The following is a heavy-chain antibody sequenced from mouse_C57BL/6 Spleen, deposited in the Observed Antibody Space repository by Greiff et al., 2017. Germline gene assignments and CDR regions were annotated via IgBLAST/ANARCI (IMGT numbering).Heavy chain of an antibody. J-gene: IGHJ3*01. CDR3: ARQDGSRGAWFAY. CDR2: ISGGGGNT. Sequence: EVKLVESGGGLVKPGGSLKLSCAASGFTFSSYTMSWVRQTPEKRLEWVATISGGGGNTYYPDSVKGRFTISRDNAKNTLYLQMSSLRSEDTALYYCARQDGSRGAWFAYWGQGTLVTVSA. V-gene: IGHV5-9*01. CDR1: GFTFSSYT. D-gene: IGHD1-1*01.